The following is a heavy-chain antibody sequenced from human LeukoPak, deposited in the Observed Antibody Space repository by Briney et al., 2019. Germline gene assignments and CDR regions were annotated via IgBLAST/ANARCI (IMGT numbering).Heavy chain of an antibody. CDR2: IDTSGST. CDR1: GGSISSGSYY. V-gene: IGHV4-61*02. D-gene: IGHD5-18*01. Sequence: SETLSLTCTVSGGSISSGSYYWSWIRQPAGKGLEWIGRIDTSGSTNYNPSLKSRVTISVDTSKNQFSLKLTSVTAADTAVFYCAREGGYSYGDAPLHFDYWGQGTLVNVPS. CDR3: AREGGYSYGDAPLHFDY. J-gene: IGHJ4*02.